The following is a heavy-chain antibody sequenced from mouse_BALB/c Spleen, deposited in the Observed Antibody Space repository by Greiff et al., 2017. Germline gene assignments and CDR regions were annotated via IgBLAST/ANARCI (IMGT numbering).Heavy chain of an antibody. Sequence: QVQLQQSGAELVKPGASVKLSCKASGYTFTSYYMYWVKQRPGQGLEWIGEINPSNGGTNFNEKFKSKATLTVDKSSSTAYMQLSSLTSEDSAVYYCTRSLYRPYAMDDWGQGTSVTVSS. D-gene: IGHD2-1*01. CDR1: GYTFTSYY. J-gene: IGHJ4*01. CDR2: INPSNGGT. V-gene: IGHV1S81*02. CDR3: TRSLYRPYAMDD.